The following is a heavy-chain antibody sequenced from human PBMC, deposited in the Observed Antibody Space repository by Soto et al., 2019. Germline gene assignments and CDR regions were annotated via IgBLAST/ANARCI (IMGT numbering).Heavy chain of an antibody. V-gene: IGHV3-48*03. Sequence: PGGSLRLSCAASGFTFSSYEMNWVRQAPGKGLEWVSYISSSGSTIYYADSVKGRFTISRDNAKNSLYLQMNSLRAEDTAVYYCARSYYDFWSGYQYSNFDYWGQGTLVTVSS. CDR3: ARSYYDFWSGYQYSNFDY. D-gene: IGHD3-3*01. CDR1: GFTFSSYE. CDR2: ISSSGSTI. J-gene: IGHJ4*02.